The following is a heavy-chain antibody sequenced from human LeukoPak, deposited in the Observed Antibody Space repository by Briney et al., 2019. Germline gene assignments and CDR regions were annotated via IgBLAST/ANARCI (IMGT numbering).Heavy chain of an antibody. Sequence: GGSLRLSCAASGFTFTSCGMSWVRQAPGKGLEWVSGISGSGGNTYYADSVKGRFTISRDNSKNTLYLQMNSLRAEDTAVYYCAKDPERWLQLRLGFSDWGQGTLATVSS. CDR3: AKDPERWLQLRLGFSD. CDR1: GFTFTSCG. CDR2: ISGSGGNT. D-gene: IGHD5-24*01. J-gene: IGHJ4*02. V-gene: IGHV3-23*01.